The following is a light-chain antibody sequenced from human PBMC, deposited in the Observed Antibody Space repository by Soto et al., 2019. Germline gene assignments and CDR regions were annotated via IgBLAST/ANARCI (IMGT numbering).Light chain of an antibody. V-gene: IGKV3-11*01. CDR3: QQRNNWPPSIT. CDR1: QSVGGH. CDR2: DAS. Sequence: EIVLTQSPATLSLSPGERATLSCRASQSVGGHLAWYQQKPGQAPRLLIYDASDRATGIPARFSGSGSETDFTLTFISLEPDDFAVYYCQQRNNWPPSITFGQGTRLEIK. J-gene: IGKJ5*01.